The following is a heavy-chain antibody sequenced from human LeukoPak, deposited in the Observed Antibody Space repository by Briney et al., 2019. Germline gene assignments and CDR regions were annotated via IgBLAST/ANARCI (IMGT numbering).Heavy chain of an antibody. CDR3: ARGITMAN. Sequence: GGSLRLSCAASGFTFSNYWMTWVRQAPGKGLEWVADIKQDGSERDYVDSVKGRFTISRDDAKNSLYLQMNSLRAEDTAVYYCARGITMANWGQGTLVTVSS. CDR1: GFTFSNYW. CDR2: IKQDGSER. J-gene: IGHJ4*02. D-gene: IGHD3-10*01. V-gene: IGHV3-7*04.